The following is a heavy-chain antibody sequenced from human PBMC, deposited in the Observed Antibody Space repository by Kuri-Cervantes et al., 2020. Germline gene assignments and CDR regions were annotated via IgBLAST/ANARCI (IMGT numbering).Heavy chain of an antibody. CDR1: GFTFSSYG. Sequence: GESLKISCAASGFTFSSYGMHWVRQAPGKGLEWVANIKQDGSEKYYVDSVKGRFTISRDNAKNSLYLQMNSLRAEDTAVYYCARDSTYYDILTGYYRGYYFDFRGQGTLVTVSS. D-gene: IGHD3-9*01. V-gene: IGHV3-7*01. CDR3: ARDSTYYDILTGYYRGYYFDF. CDR2: IKQDGSEK. J-gene: IGHJ4*02.